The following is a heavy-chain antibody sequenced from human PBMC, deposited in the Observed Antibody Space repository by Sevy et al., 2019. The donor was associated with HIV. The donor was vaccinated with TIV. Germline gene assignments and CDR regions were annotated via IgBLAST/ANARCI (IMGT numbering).Heavy chain of an antibody. V-gene: IGHV3-48*03. CDR1: GFTFETYE. CDR2: ISRSGANI. D-gene: IGHD3-9*01. J-gene: IGHJ4*02. CDR3: AKSHFDWLFLFDY. Sequence: GGSLRLSCAASGFTFETYEMNWVRQAPGKGLEWISHISRSGANIYYADSVKGRFTISRENVKNSVSLQMNNLRAEDTAVYYCAKSHFDWLFLFDYWGQGTLATVSS.